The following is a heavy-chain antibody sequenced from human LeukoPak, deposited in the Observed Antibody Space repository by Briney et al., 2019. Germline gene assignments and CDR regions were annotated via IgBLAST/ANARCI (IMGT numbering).Heavy chain of an antibody. CDR1: GYSINSGYY. CDR2: IYPSGST. Sequence: SETLSLTCTVSGYSINSGYYWGWIRQPPGKGLEWIGSIYPSGSTYYYPSLKSRVTISLDTSKNQFSLKLSSVTAADTAVYYCARGGWNKFDYWGQGTLVTVSS. V-gene: IGHV4-38-2*02. CDR3: ARGGWNKFDY. J-gene: IGHJ4*02. D-gene: IGHD3-22*01.